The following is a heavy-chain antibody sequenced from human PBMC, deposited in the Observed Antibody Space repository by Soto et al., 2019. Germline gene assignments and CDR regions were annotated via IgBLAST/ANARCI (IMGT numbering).Heavy chain of an antibody. J-gene: IGHJ4*02. V-gene: IGHV4-31*03. CDR3: ARGVGSSPPRY. CDR1: GASISSGGYY. D-gene: IGHD1-26*01. CDR2: IYYSGST. Sequence: PSETLSLTCSVSGASISSGGYYWSWIRQHPGRGLEWIGYIYYSGSTYYNPSLKSRVSISVDTSKNQLSLKLTSATAADTAVYYCARGVGSSPPRYWGRGTLVTVSS.